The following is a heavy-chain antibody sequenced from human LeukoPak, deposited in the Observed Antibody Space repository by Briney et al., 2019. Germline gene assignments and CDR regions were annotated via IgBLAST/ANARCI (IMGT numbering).Heavy chain of an antibody. V-gene: IGHV3-23*01. CDR1: GFTFSSYA. Sequence: QSGGSLRLSCAASGFTFSSYAMSWVRQAPGKGLEWVSAISGSGGSTYYADSVKGRFTISRDNSKNTLYLQMNSLRAEDTAVYYCAKDVFLGSHYDILTGYYQGDYFDYWGQGTLVTVSS. D-gene: IGHD3-9*01. CDR2: ISGSGGST. CDR3: AKDVFLGSHYDILTGYYQGDYFDY. J-gene: IGHJ4*02.